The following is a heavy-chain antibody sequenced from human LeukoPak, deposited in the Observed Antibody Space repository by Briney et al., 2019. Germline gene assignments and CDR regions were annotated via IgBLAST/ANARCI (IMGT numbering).Heavy chain of an antibody. CDR2: IWYDGSKI. Sequence: GGSLRLSCAASGFTFSSNGMHWVRQAPGKGLEWVAVIWYDGSKIYYADSVKGRFTISRDNSKNTLYLQMNGLRAEDTAVYYCARGDCSSTSCYLFYSWGQGTLVTVSS. CDR1: GFTFSSNG. J-gene: IGHJ4*02. CDR3: ARGDCSSTSCYLFYS. V-gene: IGHV3-33*01. D-gene: IGHD2-2*01.